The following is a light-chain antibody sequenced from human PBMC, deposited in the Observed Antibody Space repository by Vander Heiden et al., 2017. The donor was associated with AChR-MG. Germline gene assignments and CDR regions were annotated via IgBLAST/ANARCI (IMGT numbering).Light chain of an antibody. J-gene: IGKJ1*01. V-gene: IGKV3-20*01. CDR1: QSVSSTS. CDR3: QQDDSTPRT. Sequence: EIVLTQSPGTLSLSPGERAALSCRASQSVSSTSLAWYQQKPGQAPRLLLYGASTRASGIPDRFTGSGSGTDFTLSISRLEPEDFAVYYCQQDDSTPRTFGQGTKVEIK. CDR2: GAS.